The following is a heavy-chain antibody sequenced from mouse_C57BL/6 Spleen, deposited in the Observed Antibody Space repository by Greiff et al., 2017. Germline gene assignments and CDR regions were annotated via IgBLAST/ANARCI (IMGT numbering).Heavy chain of an antibody. V-gene: IGHV1-82*01. Sequence: VQLQQSGPELVKPGASVKISCKASGYAFSSSWMNWVKQRPGKGLEWIGRIYPGDGDTNYNGKFKGKATLTADKSSSTAYMQLSSLTSEDSAVYFCARGLYYGSSYGSYFDYWGQGTTLTVSS. CDR2: IYPGDGDT. J-gene: IGHJ2*01. CDR3: ARGLYYGSSYGSYFDY. D-gene: IGHD1-1*01. CDR1: GYAFSSSW.